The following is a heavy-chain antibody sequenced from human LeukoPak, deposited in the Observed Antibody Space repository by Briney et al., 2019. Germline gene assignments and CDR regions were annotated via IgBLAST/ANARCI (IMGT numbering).Heavy chain of an antibody. J-gene: IGHJ4*02. CDR2: IYYSGST. D-gene: IGHD5-18*01. Sequence: SETLSLTCTVSGGSISSGVYYWSWIRQHPGKGLEWIGYIYYSGSTYYNPSLKSRVTISVDTSKNQFSLKLSSVTAADTAVYYCARGLQLLYYDYWGQGTLVTVSS. CDR1: GGSISSGVYY. CDR3: ARGLQLLYYDY. V-gene: IGHV4-31*03.